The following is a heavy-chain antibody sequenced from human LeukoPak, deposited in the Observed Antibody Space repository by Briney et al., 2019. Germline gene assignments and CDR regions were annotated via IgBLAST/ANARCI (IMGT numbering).Heavy chain of an antibody. V-gene: IGHV3-7*01. CDR3: ATSRTFDY. CDR1: GFSFSYAW. Sequence: GGSLRLSCAGSGFSFSYAWMNWVRQAPGKGLEWVANIKQDGSEKYYVDSAKGRFTISRDNAKNSLYLQMNSLRAEDTAVYYCATSRTFDYWGQGTLVTVSS. J-gene: IGHJ4*02. CDR2: IKQDGSEK. D-gene: IGHD1-7*01.